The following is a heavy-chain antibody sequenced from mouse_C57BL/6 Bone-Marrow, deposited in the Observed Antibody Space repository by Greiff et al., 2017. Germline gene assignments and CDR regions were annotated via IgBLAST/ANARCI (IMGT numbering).Heavy chain of an antibody. CDR1: GYTFTSYW. CDR2: FYPGSGST. D-gene: IGHD2-2*01. J-gene: IGHJ2*01. CDR3: ARIYGYLYYFDY. V-gene: IGHV1-55*01. Sequence: QVQLQQPGAELVKPGASVKMSCKASGYTFTSYWITWVKQRPGQGLEWIGDFYPGSGSTNYNEKFKSKATLTVDKSSSTAYMQLSRLTSEDSAVYYCARIYGYLYYFDYWGQGTTLTVAS.